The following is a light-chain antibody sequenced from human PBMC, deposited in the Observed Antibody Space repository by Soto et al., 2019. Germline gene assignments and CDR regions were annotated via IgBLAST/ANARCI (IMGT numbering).Light chain of an antibody. V-gene: IGKV3-15*01. J-gene: IGKJ4*01. Sequence: EIVMTQSPATLSVSPGERATLSCRASQSLYSNLAWYQQKPGQSPRLLIYATSTRATGIPARFSGSGSGTDFTLTISSLQSEDFALYYCQQYSKWPLTFGGWTKVAIK. CDR2: ATS. CDR3: QQYSKWPLT. CDR1: QSLYSN.